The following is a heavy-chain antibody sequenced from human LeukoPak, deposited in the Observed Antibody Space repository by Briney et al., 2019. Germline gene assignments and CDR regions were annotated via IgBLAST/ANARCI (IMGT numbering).Heavy chain of an antibody. V-gene: IGHV4-4*09. CDR2: IYTSGST. CDR1: GGSISSYY. J-gene: IGHJ6*03. D-gene: IGHD3-9*01. CDR3: ARLYYNILPGYYSPYYYYYYMDV. Sequence: SETLSLTCTVSGGSISSYYWSWIRQPPGKGLEWIGYIYTSGSTNYNPSLKSRVTISVDTSKNQFSLKLSSVTAADTAVYYCARLYYNILPGYYSPYYYYYYMDVGGKGTRVTFSS.